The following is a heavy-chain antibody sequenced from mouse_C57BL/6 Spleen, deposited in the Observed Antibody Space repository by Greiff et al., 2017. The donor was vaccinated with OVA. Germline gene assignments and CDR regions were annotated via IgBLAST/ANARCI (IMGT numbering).Heavy chain of an antibody. D-gene: IGHD1-1*01. V-gene: IGHV2-5*01. CDR3: AKKGRITTVVATDYAMDY. CDR2: IWRGGST. CDR1: GFSLTSYG. Sequence: QVQLQQSGPGLVQPSQSLSITCTVSGFSLTSYGVHWVRQSPGKGLEWLGVIWRGGSTDYNAAFMSRLSITKDNSKSQVFFKMNSLQADDTAIYYCAKKGRITTVVATDYAMDYWGQGTSVTVSS. J-gene: IGHJ4*01.